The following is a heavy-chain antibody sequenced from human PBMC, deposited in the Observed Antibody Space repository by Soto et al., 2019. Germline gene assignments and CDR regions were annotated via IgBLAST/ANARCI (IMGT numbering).Heavy chain of an antibody. CDR1: GFIFSNYA. J-gene: IGHJ4*02. CDR3: AKLGNSTWSPHYSLDS. V-gene: IGHV3-23*01. CDR2: ITGSGGNT. Sequence: GSLRLSCAASGFIFSNYAMGWVRQAPGKGLEWISAITGSGGNTHYVDSVKGRFTISRDNSKNTLYLQLSSLRAEDTAVYYCAKLGNSTWSPHYSLDSWGQGSLVTVSS. D-gene: IGHD6-13*01.